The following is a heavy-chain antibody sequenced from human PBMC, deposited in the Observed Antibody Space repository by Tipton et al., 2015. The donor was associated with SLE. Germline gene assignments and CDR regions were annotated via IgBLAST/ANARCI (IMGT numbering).Heavy chain of an antibody. CDR2: ISWNSGSI. J-gene: IGHJ3*02. CDR1: GFTFDDYA. CDR3: ARDRGGDAFDI. V-gene: IGHV3-9*01. D-gene: IGHD1-26*01. Sequence: SLRLSCAASGFTFDDYAMHWVRQAPGKGLEWVSGISWNSGSIGYADSVKGRFTISRDNAKNTLYLQMNSLRAEDTAVYYCARDRGGDAFDIWGQGTMVTVSS.